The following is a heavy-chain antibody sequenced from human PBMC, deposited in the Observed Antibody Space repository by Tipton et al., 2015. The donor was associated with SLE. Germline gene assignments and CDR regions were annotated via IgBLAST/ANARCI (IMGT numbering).Heavy chain of an antibody. Sequence: TLSLTCTVSGASINSNYWTWIRQPPGKGLEWIGYLYTSGTTKYNPSLQSRVTISVDTPKNQFSRKLNSVTAADTAVYYCARVDLITPDAFDIWGEGTMVTVSS. CDR3: ARVDLITPDAFDI. J-gene: IGHJ3*02. V-gene: IGHV4-4*08. D-gene: IGHD3-3*01. CDR2: LYTSGTT. CDR1: GASINSNY.